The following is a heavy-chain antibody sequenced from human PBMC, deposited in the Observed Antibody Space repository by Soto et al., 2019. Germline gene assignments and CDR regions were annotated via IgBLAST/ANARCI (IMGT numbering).Heavy chain of an antibody. Sequence: QVQLVQSGAEVKKPGSSVKVSYKASGGTFSSYAISWVRQAPGQGLEWMGGIIPIFGTANYAQKFQGRVTFTADQSTSTAYMELSSLRSEDTAVYYCARDRIAARPGLFDYWGQGTLVTVSS. CDR3: ARDRIAARPGLFDY. D-gene: IGHD6-6*01. V-gene: IGHV1-69*01. J-gene: IGHJ4*02. CDR2: IIPIFGTA. CDR1: GGTFSSYA.